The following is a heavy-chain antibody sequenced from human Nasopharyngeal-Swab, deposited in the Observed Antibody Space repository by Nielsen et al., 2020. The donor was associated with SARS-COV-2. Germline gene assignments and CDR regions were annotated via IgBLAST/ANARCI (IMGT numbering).Heavy chain of an antibody. CDR1: GDSITSYW. J-gene: IGHJ4*02. Sequence: GGSLRLSCKGSGDSITSYWIGWVRQMPGKGLEWMGIIYPGDSDTRYSPSFQGQVTISADKSISTAYLQWSSLKASDTAMYYCARLSIVVVTAIPARFDYWGQGTLVTVSS. V-gene: IGHV5-51*01. D-gene: IGHD2-21*02. CDR3: ARLSIVVVTAIPARFDY. CDR2: IYPGDSDT.